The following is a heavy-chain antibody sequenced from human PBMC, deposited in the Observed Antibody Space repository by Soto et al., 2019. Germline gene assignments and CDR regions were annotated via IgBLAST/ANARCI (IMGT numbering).Heavy chain of an antibody. J-gene: IGHJ5*02. V-gene: IGHV4-30-4*01. D-gene: IGHD4-17*01. CDR2: IYYSGST. CDR1: GVSISSGGDY. CDR3: ARGGTTDWFDP. Sequence: QVQLQESGPGLVKPSQTLSLTCTVSGVSISSGGDYWSWIRQPPGKGLEWIGYIYYSGSTYYNPSLKSRLTISVDTSKNQFSLKLSSVTAADTAVYYCARGGTTDWFDPWGHGTLVTVSS.